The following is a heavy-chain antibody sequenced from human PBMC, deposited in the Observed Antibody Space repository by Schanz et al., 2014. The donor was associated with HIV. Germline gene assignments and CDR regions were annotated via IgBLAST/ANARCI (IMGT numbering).Heavy chain of an antibody. CDR1: GYTFVDSY. Sequence: QVQLVQSGAEVKKPGASVRVSCTASGYTFVDSYIHWIRQAPGHGLEWLGRINPGSGETTFGQNTQGRVRLSRDTFANIVYMEVSILRFEDTAVYFCARDRTYDFWSGYLDTWGQGTQVIVSS. J-gene: IGHJ5*01. CDR2: INPGSGET. V-gene: IGHV1-46*01. D-gene: IGHD3-3*01. CDR3: ARDRTYDFWSGYLDT.